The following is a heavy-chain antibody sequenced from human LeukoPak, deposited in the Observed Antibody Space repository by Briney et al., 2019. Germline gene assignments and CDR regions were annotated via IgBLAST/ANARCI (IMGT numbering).Heavy chain of an antibody. CDR1: GYTFTGYY. D-gene: IGHD2-21*02. J-gene: IGHJ4*02. Sequence: GASVKVSCKASGYTFTGYYMHWVRQAPGQGLEWMGWINPNSGGTNYAQKFQGRVTMTRDMSTSTVYMELSSLRSEDTAVCYCARPECGGDCYSFDYWGQGTLVTVSS. CDR2: INPNSGGT. CDR3: ARPECGGDCYSFDY. V-gene: IGHV1-2*02.